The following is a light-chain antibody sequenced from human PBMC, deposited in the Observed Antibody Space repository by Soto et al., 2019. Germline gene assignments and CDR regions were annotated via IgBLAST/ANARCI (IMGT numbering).Light chain of an antibody. CDR1: QGISSY. CDR2: AAS. Sequence: IQLTQSPSFLCASVGDRVTIACRASQGISSYLAWYQQKPGKAPKLLIYAASILQSGVPSRFSGSGSGTEFTLTISSLQPEDFAIYYCQHLSGYPITFGQGTRLENK. J-gene: IGKJ5*01. CDR3: QHLSGYPIT. V-gene: IGKV1-9*01.